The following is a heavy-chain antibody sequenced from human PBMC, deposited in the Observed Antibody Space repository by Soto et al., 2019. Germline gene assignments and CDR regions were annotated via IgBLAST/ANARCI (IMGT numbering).Heavy chain of an antibody. D-gene: IGHD4-17*01. CDR3: ARGGSYGGNSEEEIDY. CDR2: IYSGGST. Sequence: PGGSLRLSCAASGFTVSSNYMSWVRQAPGKGLEWVSVIYSGGSTYYADSVKGRFTISRDNSKNTLYLQMNSLRAEDTAVYYCARGGSYGGNSEEEIDYWGQGTLVTVSS. CDR1: GFTVSSNY. V-gene: IGHV3-66*01. J-gene: IGHJ4*02.